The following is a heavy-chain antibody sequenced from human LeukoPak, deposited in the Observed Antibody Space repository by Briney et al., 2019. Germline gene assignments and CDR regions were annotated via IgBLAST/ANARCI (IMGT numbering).Heavy chain of an antibody. CDR3: ARSIAAAAPGPYYFDY. J-gene: IGHJ4*02. V-gene: IGHV4-38-2*02. CDR1: GYSISSGYY. CDR2: IYHSGST. Sequence: SETLSLTCTVSGYSISSGYYWGWIRQPPGKGLEWIGSIYHSGSTYYNPSLKSRVTISVDTSKNQFSLKLSSVTAADTAVYYCARSIAAAAPGPYYFDYWGQGTLVTVSS. D-gene: IGHD6-13*01.